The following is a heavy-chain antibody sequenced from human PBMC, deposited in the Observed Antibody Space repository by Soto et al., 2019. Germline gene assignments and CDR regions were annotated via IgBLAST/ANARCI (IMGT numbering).Heavy chain of an antibody. CDR2: ISGSGGGT. Sequence: GGSLRLSCAAAGFTFSSYAMSWVRQAPGKGLEWVSAISGSGGGTYYADSVKGRFTISRDNSKNTLYLQMNSLRAEDTAVYYCATPPPYCSGGSCYLLFDYWGQGTLVTVSS. CDR3: ATPPPYCSGGSCYLLFDY. CDR1: GFTFSSYA. J-gene: IGHJ4*02. D-gene: IGHD2-15*01. V-gene: IGHV3-23*01.